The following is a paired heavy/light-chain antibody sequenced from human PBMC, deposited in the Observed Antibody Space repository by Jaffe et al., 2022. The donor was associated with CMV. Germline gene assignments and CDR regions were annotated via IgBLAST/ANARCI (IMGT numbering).Light chain of an antibody. CDR2: DVT. Sequence: QSALTQPRSVSGSPGQSVTISCTGTSSDVGGYNLVSWYQQHPGKGPRLIIYDVTEGPSGVPDRFSGSKSGNTASLTISGLQAEDEADYYCSSYAGRDIYVFGTGTEVTVL. CDR1: SSDVGGYNL. CDR3: SSYAGRDIYV. J-gene: IGLJ1*01. V-gene: IGLV2-11*01.
Heavy chain of an antibody. CDR1: GYTFSDHY. CDR3: VRNTFSGFDF. V-gene: IGHV1-46*01. Sequence: QVQLVQSGADVKKPGASVKVSCKASGYTFSDHYLYWVRQAPGQGLESMGMIKPTTGSTAYSQKFQGRLTLTRDTSTNTLYMDLSSLTSDDTAVYYCVRNTFSGFDFWGQGTLVTVSS. CDR2: IKPTTGST. D-gene: IGHD3-10*01. J-gene: IGHJ4*02.